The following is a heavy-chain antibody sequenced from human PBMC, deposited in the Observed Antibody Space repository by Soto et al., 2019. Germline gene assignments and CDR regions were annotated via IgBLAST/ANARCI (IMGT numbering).Heavy chain of an antibody. Sequence: PSETLSLTCTVSGGSISSSSYYWGWIRQPPGKGLEWIGSIYYSGSTYYNPSLKSRVTISVDTSKNQFSLKLSSVTAADTAVYYCARDYYYGSGSYSDYWGQGTLVTVSS. CDR2: IYYSGST. D-gene: IGHD3-10*01. V-gene: IGHV4-39*02. CDR1: GGSISSSSYY. CDR3: ARDYYYGSGSYSDY. J-gene: IGHJ4*02.